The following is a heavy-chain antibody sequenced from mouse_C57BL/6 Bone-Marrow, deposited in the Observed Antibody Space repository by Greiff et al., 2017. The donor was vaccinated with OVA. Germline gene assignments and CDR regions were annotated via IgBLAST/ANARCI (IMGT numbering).Heavy chain of an antibody. Sequence: VQLQQSGAELVRPGASVKLSCTASGFNIKDYYMHWVKQRPEQGLEWIGRIDPEDGDTEYAPKFQGKATLTAATSSNTAYLQLSSLTSEDTAVYYCTTGGDYDWDYYAMDYWGQGTSVTVSS. V-gene: IGHV14-1*01. D-gene: IGHD2-4*01. CDR2: IDPEDGDT. J-gene: IGHJ4*01. CDR1: GFNIKDYY. CDR3: TTGGDYDWDYYAMDY.